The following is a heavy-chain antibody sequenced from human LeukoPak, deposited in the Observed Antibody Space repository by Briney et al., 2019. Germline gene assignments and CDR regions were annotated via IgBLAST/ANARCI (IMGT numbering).Heavy chain of an antibody. CDR2: MFYSGST. V-gene: IGHV4-59*11. Sequence: SETLSLTCSVSGGSMSGHYWNWIRQSPGKGLEWIGYMFYSGSTNYNPSLKSRVTISVDTSKNQFSLKLTSVTAADSALYYCARDLKAAPGAIYFDLWGRGTLVTVSS. J-gene: IGHJ2*01. CDR1: GGSMSGHY. CDR3: ARDLKAAPGAIYFDL. D-gene: IGHD6-13*01.